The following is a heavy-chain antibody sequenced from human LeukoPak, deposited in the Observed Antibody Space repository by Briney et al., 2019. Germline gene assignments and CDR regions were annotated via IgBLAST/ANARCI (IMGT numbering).Heavy chain of an antibody. CDR2: IYYSGST. V-gene: IGHV4-39*01. J-gene: IGHJ3*02. CDR1: GGSISSSRYY. Sequence: PSETLSLTCTVSGGSISSSRYYWGWIRQPPGKGLEWIGSIYYSGSTYYNPSLKSRVTISVDTSKNQFSLKLSSVTAADTAVYYCARRLRDAFDIWGQGTMVTVSS. CDR3: ARRLRDAFDI. D-gene: IGHD3-10*01.